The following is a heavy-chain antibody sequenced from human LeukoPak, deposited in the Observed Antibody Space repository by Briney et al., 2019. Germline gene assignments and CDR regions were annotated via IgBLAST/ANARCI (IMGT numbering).Heavy chain of an antibody. CDR2: IYYSGST. CDR1: GGSVSSGSYY. J-gene: IGHJ6*02. CDR3: ARAEGGYSGYDLVRYYYYGMDV. V-gene: IGHV4-61*01. D-gene: IGHD5-12*01. Sequence: PSETLSLTCTVSGGSVSSGSYYWSWIRQPPGKGLEWIGYIYYSGSTNYNPSLKSRVIISVDTSKNQFSLKLSSVTAADTAVYYCARAEGGYSGYDLVRYYYYGMDVWGQGTTVTVSS.